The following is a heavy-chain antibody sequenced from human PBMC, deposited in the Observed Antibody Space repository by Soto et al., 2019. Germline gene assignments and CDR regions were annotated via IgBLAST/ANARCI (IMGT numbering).Heavy chain of an antibody. Sequence: GGSLRLSCAASGFTVSSNYMSWVRQAPGKGLEWVSVIYSGGSTYYADSVKGRFTISRDNSKNTLYLQMNSLRAEDTAVYYCASFTLGQLLWFGELGPPRYWGQGTLVTVSS. CDR1: GFTVSSNY. CDR3: ASFTLGQLLWFGELGPPRY. CDR2: IYSGGST. D-gene: IGHD3-10*01. V-gene: IGHV3-66*01. J-gene: IGHJ4*02.